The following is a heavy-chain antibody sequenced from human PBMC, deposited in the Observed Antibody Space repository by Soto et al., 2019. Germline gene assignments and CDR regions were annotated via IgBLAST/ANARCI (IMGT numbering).Heavy chain of an antibody. J-gene: IGHJ6*03. CDR1: GGSFSGYY. CDR3: ARVGRDAPRYYMDV. Sequence: SETLSLTCAVYGGSFSGYYWSWIRQPPGKGLGWIGEINHSGSTNYNPSLKSRVTISVDTSKNQFSLKLSSVTAADTAVYYCARVGRDAPRYYMDVSGKGTTVTVPS. CDR2: INHSGST. V-gene: IGHV4-34*01.